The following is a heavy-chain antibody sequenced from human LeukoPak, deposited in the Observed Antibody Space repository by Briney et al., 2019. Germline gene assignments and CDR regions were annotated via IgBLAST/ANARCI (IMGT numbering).Heavy chain of an antibody. V-gene: IGHV3-23*01. Sequence: GGSLRLSCAASGFTFSSYAMSWVRQAPGKGLEWVSAISGGGGSTYYADSVKGRFTISRDNSKNTLYLQMNSLRAEDTAVYYCAKEGDYSYGSEYYFDYWGQGTLVTVSS. D-gene: IGHD5-18*01. J-gene: IGHJ4*02. CDR3: AKEGDYSYGSEYYFDY. CDR2: ISGGGGST. CDR1: GFTFSSYA.